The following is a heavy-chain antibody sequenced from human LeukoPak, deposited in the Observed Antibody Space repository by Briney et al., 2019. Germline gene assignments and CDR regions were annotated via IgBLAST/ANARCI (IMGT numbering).Heavy chain of an antibody. CDR2: MNPNSGNA. D-gene: IGHD6-13*01. CDR3: ARGRSSWYVSDY. V-gene: IGHV1-8*01. Sequence: ASVKVSCKASGYTFTSYDINWVRQATGQGLEWMGWMNPNSGNAGYAQKFQGRVTMTRDTSMSTAYMELSSLRSDDTSVYYCARGRSSWYVSDYWGQGTLVTVSS. CDR1: GYTFTSYD. J-gene: IGHJ4*02.